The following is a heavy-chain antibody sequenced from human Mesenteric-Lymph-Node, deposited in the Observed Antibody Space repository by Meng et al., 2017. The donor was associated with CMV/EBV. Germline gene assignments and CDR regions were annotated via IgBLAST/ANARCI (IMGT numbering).Heavy chain of an antibody. CDR2: ISSSGSTI. CDR3: ATSLIGTQGPYYFFGMDV. CDR1: GFTFSSYE. D-gene: IGHD1-20*01. V-gene: IGHV3-48*03. J-gene: IGHJ6*02. Sequence: GGSLRLSCAASGFTFSSYEMNWVRQAPGKGLEWVSYISSSGSTIYYADSVKGRFTISRDNAKNSLYLQMNSLRPEDTALYYCATSLIGTQGPYYFFGMDVWGQGTTVTVSS.